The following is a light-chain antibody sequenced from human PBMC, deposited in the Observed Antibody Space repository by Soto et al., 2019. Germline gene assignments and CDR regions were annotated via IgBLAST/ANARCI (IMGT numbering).Light chain of an antibody. V-gene: IGLV2-8*01. CDR2: EVT. CDR3: SSYAASNNFYFV. CDR1: SSYVGGYHY. J-gene: IGLJ3*02. Sequence: QSALTQPPSASGSPGQSVTISCTGTSSYVGGYHYVSWYQQYPGRAPKLMLYEVTKRPSGVPDRFSGSKSGNTASLTVSGLQAEDEADYYCSSYAASNNFYFVFGGGTKVTVL.